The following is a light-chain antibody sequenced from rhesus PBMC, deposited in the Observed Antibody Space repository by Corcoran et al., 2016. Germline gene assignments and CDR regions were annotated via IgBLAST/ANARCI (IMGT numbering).Light chain of an antibody. V-gene: IGKV1-46*01. CDR1: QSFSSS. J-gene: IGKJ4*01. CDR2: SAS. CDR3: QQYYSDPLT. Sequence: DIQMTQSPSSLSASVGDTVTITCRASQSFSSSLAWYQQKPGKAPKLLIYSASSLPSGVPSRFIGSKSWTDCTLTISSLQPEDIASYYCQQYYSDPLTFGGGTKVELK.